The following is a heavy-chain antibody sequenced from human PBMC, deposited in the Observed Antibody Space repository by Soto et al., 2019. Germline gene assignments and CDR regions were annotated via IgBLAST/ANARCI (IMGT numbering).Heavy chain of an antibody. CDR3: VRVYSPGLFEY. V-gene: IGHV1-18*01. D-gene: IGHD5-12*01. CDR1: GYTFTSYG. CDR2: ISAYNGNT. J-gene: IGHJ4*02. Sequence: ASVKVSCKASGYTFTSYGISWVRQAPGQGLEWMGWISAYNGNTNYAQKLQGRVTITADESTSTAYMELSSLRSEDTAVYYCVRVYSPGLFEYWGQGTLVTVSS.